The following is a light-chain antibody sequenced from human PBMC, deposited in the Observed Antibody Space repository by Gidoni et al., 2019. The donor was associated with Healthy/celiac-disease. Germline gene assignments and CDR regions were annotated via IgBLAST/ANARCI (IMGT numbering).Light chain of an antibody. CDR3: QHYGSSLT. CDR1: QCVSSSY. J-gene: IGKJ3*01. CDR2: GAS. Sequence: IVLTPSPGTLSLSPGDRATLSCRASQCVSSSYLAWYQQKPGQAPRLLIYGASSRATGIPDRFSGSGSGTDFTLIISILEPEDVAVYYCQHYGSSLTFGPGTKVDIK. V-gene: IGKV3-20*01.